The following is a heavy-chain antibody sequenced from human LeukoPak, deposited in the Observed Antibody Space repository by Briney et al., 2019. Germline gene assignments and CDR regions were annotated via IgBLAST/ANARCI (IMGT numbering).Heavy chain of an antibody. CDR3: TKRQGLEYSTYSIDS. J-gene: IGHJ4*02. CDR2: SGSGGDI. CDR1: GFPFSRFA. V-gene: IGHV3-23*01. D-gene: IGHD2/OR15-2a*01. Sequence: PGGSLRLSCRASGFPFSRFAMNWVRQAPGKGLEWLSLSGSGGDIFYSASVEGRFTISRDNSRNTLYLQMHNMRVDDTATYFCTKRQGLEYSTYSIDSWGQGTLVTVSS.